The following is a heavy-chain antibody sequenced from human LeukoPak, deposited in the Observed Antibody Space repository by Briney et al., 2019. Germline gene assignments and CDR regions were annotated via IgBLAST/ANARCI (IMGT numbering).Heavy chain of an antibody. CDR2: INHSGST. CDR3: AREIRGVVYWFDP. Sequence: SETLSLTCAVYGGSFSGYYWSWIRQPPGKGLEWIGEINHSGSTNYNPSLKSRVTISVDMSKNQFSLKLSSVTAADTAVYYCAREIRGVVYWFDPWGQGTLVTVSS. CDR1: GGSFSGYY. V-gene: IGHV4-34*01. D-gene: IGHD3-10*01. J-gene: IGHJ5*02.